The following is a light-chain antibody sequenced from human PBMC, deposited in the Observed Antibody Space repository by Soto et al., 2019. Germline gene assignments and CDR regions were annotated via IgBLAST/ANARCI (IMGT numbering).Light chain of an antibody. CDR3: QQYGSSGT. Sequence: EILFTQSPGTLSLSPGERATLSCRASQSVSSSYLAWYQQKPGQAPRLLIYGASSRATGIPDRLSGSGSGTDFTLTISRLEPEDSAVYYCQQYGSSGTFGQGTKVDIK. CDR2: GAS. J-gene: IGKJ1*01. V-gene: IGKV3-20*01. CDR1: QSVSSSY.